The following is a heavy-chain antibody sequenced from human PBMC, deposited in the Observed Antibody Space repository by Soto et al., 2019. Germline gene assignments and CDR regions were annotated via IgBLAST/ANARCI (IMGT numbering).Heavy chain of an antibody. J-gene: IGHJ5*02. CDR3: AKDRGSGVEQWFDP. Sequence: PGRSLRLSCAASGFTFRSYGMSWVRQDPGKGLEWLSAISDGGGSTFYADSVKRRSTISRDNSKDTLYLQMDGLRADDTAVYYRAKDRGSGVEQWFDPWGQGTLVTVSS. CDR2: ISDGGGST. V-gene: IGHV3-23*01. CDR1: GFTFRSYG. D-gene: IGHD6-25*01.